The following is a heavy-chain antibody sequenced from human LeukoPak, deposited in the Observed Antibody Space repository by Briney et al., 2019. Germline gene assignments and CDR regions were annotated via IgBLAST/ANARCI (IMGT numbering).Heavy chain of an antibody. CDR2: ITSRSSYI. D-gene: IGHD3-22*01. CDR3: ARDMPYYYDTRDYAFDI. V-gene: IGHV3-21*01. Sequence: PGGSLRLSCAASGFTFSSYSLNWVRQAPGKGLEWVSSITSRSSYIYYADSVKGRFTISRDNAKNSLYLEMNSLRAEDTAVYYCARDMPYYYDTRDYAFDIWGQGTMVTVSS. J-gene: IGHJ3*02. CDR1: GFTFSSYS.